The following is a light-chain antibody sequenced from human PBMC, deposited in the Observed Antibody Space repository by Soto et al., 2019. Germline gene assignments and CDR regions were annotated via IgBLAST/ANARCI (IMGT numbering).Light chain of an antibody. CDR2: YVS. CDR1: NSDVGGYNY. V-gene: IGLV2-14*01. Sequence: QSVLAQPASVSGSPGQSIAISCTGANSDVGGYNYVSWYQQLPGKAPRLMIYYVSNRPSGVSNRFSGSKSGNTASLTVSGLQAEDEADYYCTSYAGTYSFFYVFGTGTKVTVL. CDR3: TSYAGTYSFFYV. J-gene: IGLJ1*01.